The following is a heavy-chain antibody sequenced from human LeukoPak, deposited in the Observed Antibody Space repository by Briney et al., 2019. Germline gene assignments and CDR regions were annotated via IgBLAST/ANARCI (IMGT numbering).Heavy chain of an antibody. CDR1: GGSISSTSYY. CDR3: ARERWGDYYYGMDV. D-gene: IGHD3-10*01. V-gene: IGHV4-39*07. Sequence: PSETLSLTCTVSGGSISSTSYYWGWIRQPPGKGLEWIGSIYYTGNTFYNPSLKSRATISVDTSKNHFSLKLSSVTAADTAVYYCARERWGDYYYGMDVWGQGTTVTVSS. J-gene: IGHJ6*02. CDR2: IYYTGNT.